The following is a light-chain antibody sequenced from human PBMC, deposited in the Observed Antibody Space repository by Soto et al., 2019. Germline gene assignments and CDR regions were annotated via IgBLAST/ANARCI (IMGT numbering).Light chain of an antibody. V-gene: IGLV2-8*01. CDR1: SGDVGGYTY. CDR2: EVS. CDR3: CSSGGRNGFVV. J-gene: IGLJ2*01. Sequence: QSALTQPPSASESPGQSVTIPCTGVSGDVGGYTYVSWYQHSPGKAPKLLIYEVSKRPQGVPDRFTGSKSGNTAYLTVSELQADDEADYYCCSSGGRNGFVVFGGGTKLTV.